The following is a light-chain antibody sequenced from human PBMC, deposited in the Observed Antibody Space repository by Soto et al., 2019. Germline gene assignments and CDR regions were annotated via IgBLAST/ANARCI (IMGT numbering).Light chain of an antibody. CDR1: QSVSSSY. V-gene: IGKV3-20*01. CDR3: QQYGSSSFT. Sequence: EIVLTQSPGTLSLSPGERATLSCRASQSVSSSYLAWYQQKPGQAPRLLIYGASSRATGIPDRFSGGGSGTDFTLTISRLEPEDFAVYYWQQYGSSSFTFGPGTKVDIK. J-gene: IGKJ3*01. CDR2: GAS.